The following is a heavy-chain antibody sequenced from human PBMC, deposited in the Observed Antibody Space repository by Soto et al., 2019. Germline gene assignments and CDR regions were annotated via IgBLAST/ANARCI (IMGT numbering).Heavy chain of an antibody. Sequence: GASVKVSCKASGYTFTSYYMHWVRQAPVQGLEWMGIINPSGGSTSYAQKFQGRVTMTRDTSTSTVYMELSSLRSEDTAVYYCARDPYYYDSSGYYAKYYFDYWGQGTL. J-gene: IGHJ4*02. V-gene: IGHV1-46*01. CDR1: GYTFTSYY. CDR2: INPSGGST. D-gene: IGHD3-22*01. CDR3: ARDPYYYDSSGYYAKYYFDY.